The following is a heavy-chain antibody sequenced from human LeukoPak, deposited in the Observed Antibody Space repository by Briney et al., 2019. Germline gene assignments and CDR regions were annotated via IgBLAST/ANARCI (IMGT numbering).Heavy chain of an antibody. Sequence: GGSLRLSCATFGFTFSSYGMTWVRQAPGKGLEWVSTISISGGTTYYADSVKGRSSISRDNSKNTLYLQMNSLRAEDTAVYYCAKVNRRGTGGAFDYWGQGTLVTVSS. D-gene: IGHD3-16*01. J-gene: IGHJ4*02. V-gene: IGHV3-23*01. CDR2: ISISGGTT. CDR3: AKVNRRGTGGAFDY. CDR1: GFTFSSYG.